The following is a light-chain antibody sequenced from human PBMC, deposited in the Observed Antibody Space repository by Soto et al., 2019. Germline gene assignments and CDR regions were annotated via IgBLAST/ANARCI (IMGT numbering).Light chain of an antibody. V-gene: IGKV1-39*01. Sequence: DIQMTQSPSTLSASVGDRVTITCRASQTISSSLAWYQHKPGKAPKLLIFDASTLQTGVPSRFSGSGFGTDFTLTISSLQPEDFATYYCQQSYSTPRTFGQGTKVDIK. CDR2: DAS. J-gene: IGKJ1*01. CDR1: QTISSS. CDR3: QQSYSTPRT.